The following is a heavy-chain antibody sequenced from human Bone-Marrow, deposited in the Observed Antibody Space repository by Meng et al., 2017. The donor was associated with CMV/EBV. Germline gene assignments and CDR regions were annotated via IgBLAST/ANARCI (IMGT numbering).Heavy chain of an antibody. Sequence: GESLKISCAASGFTFSSYGMHWVRQAPGKGLEWVSLIYSGGRSPVYADSVEGRFAISTDDSKKTLYLQMNSLRADDTATYYCARGSGWSDYWGQGILVTVSS. CDR1: GFTFSSYG. D-gene: IGHD6-19*01. CDR2: IYSGGRSP. CDR3: ARGSGWSDY. V-gene: IGHV3-23*03. J-gene: IGHJ4*02.